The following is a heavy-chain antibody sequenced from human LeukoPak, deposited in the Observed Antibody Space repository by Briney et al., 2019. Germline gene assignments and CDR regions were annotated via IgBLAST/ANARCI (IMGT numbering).Heavy chain of an antibody. V-gene: IGHV3-53*01. CDR3: ASGSGSYRTPYYYMDV. D-gene: IGHD3-10*01. Sequence: GGSLRLSCAASGFTVSSNYMSWVRQAPGKGLEWVSVIYSGGSTYYEDSVKGRFTISRDKSKNTLYLQMNNLRAEDTAVYYCASGSGSYRTPYYYMDVWGKGTTVTVSS. CDR1: GFTVSSNY. CDR2: IYSGGST. J-gene: IGHJ6*03.